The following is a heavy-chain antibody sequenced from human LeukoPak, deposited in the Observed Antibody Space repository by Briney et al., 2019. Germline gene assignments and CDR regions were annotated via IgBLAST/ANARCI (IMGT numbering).Heavy chain of an antibody. D-gene: IGHD3-22*01. CDR3: AKMAIVGNWFDP. J-gene: IGHJ5*02. V-gene: IGHV3-23*01. CDR1: GFTFSSYA. CDR2: ITDSGGST. Sequence: GGSLRLFCAASGFTFSSYAMSWVRQAPGKGLEWVSGITDSGGSTFYADSVKGRFTISRDNSKNTLYLQMNSLRAEDTAVYYCAKMAIVGNWFDPWGQGTLVTVSS.